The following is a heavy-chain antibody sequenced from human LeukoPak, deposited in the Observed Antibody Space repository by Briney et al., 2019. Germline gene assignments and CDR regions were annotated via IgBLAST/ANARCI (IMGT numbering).Heavy chain of an antibody. CDR1: GFTFSSYA. D-gene: IGHD4-17*01. CDR3: ARVHPDYGDKVLGY. CDR2: ISYDGSNK. J-gene: IGHJ4*02. V-gene: IGHV3-30*14. Sequence: QSGGSLRLSCAASGFTFSSYAMHWVRQAPGKGLEWVAVISYDGSNKYYADSVKGRFTISRDNSKNTLYLQMGSLRAEDMAVYYCARVHPDYGDKVLGYWGQGTLVTVSS.